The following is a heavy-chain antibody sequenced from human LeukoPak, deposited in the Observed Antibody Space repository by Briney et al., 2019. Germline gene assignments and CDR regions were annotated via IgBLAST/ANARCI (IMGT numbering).Heavy chain of an antibody. CDR1: GYTFTVYY. CDR3: AREGGSPIAAAGPHYYYYYYMDV. Sequence: ASVTVSFKASGYTFTVYYMHWVRQAPGQGRAWMGWINPNSGGTNYAQKFQGRVTMTRDTSISTAYMELSRLRSDDTAVYYCAREGGSPIAAAGPHYYYYYYMDVWGKGTTVTVSS. D-gene: IGHD6-13*01. V-gene: IGHV1-2*02. CDR2: INPNSGGT. J-gene: IGHJ6*03.